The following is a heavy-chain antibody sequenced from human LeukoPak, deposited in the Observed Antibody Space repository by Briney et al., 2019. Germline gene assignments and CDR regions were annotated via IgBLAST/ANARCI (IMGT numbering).Heavy chain of an antibody. V-gene: IGHV5-51*01. J-gene: IGHJ4*02. Sequence: GESLKISCKASGYSFTNHWIAWVRQMPGKGLEWMGMIYPGDSDTRYGPSFQGQVTISADKSFSTAYLQWSSLKASDTAMYYCARRVDSSGYSVWGQGTLVTVSS. CDR3: ARRVDSSGYSV. D-gene: IGHD3-22*01. CDR2: IYPGDSDT. CDR1: GYSFTNHW.